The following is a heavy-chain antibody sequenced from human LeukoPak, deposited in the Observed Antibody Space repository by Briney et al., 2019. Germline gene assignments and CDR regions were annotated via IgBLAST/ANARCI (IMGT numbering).Heavy chain of an antibody. D-gene: IGHD5-18*01. CDR2: IYNSGST. J-gene: IGHJ4*02. CDR1: GYSISSGYY. Sequence: PSETLSLTCTVSGYSISSGYYWGWIRQPPGKGLEWIGSIYNSGSTYYNPSLKSRVTISVDTSKNQFSLKLSSVTAADTAVYYCARLVSAPMVTPYFDYWGQGTLVTVSS. CDR3: ARLVSAPMVTPYFDY. V-gene: IGHV4-38-2*02.